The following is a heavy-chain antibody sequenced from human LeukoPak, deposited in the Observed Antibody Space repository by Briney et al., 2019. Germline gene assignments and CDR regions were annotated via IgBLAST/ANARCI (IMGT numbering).Heavy chain of an antibody. V-gene: IGHV3-30-3*01. Sequence: GGSLRLSCAASGFTFSSYAMHWVRQAPGKGLEWVAVISYDGSNKYYADSVKGRFTISRDNSKNTLYLQMNGLRAEDTAVYYCARDSGSSTTDYGMDVWGQGTTVTVSS. J-gene: IGHJ6*02. D-gene: IGHD1-26*01. CDR2: ISYDGSNK. CDR3: ARDSGSSTTDYGMDV. CDR1: GFTFSSYA.